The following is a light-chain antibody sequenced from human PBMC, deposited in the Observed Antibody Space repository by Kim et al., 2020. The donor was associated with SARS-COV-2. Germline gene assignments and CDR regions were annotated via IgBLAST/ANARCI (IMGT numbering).Light chain of an antibody. CDR1: QSVSRNF. Sequence: EIVLTQSPGTLSLSPGERATLSCRASQSVSRNFLAWYQQKPGQAPRLLIYDASNRVTGIPDRFSGSGSGTDFTLTISRLEPEDFAVFYCHQYGSSPRTFGQGTKLEI. CDR3: HQYGSSPRT. CDR2: DAS. V-gene: IGKV3-20*01. J-gene: IGKJ1*01.